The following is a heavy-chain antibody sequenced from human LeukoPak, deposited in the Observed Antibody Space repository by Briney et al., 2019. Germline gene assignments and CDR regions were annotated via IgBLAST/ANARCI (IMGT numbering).Heavy chain of an antibody. CDR1: GFTFSNYA. D-gene: IGHD3-9*01. V-gene: IGHV3-23*01. Sequence: PGGSLRPSCAASGFTFSNYAMNWVRQAPGKGLEWVSALGDNDGRTFYADSVKGRFTISRDNSKNTLYLQMNSLRAEDTAIYYCAKNGKDNYDMFFDYWGQGTLVTVSS. CDR2: LGDNDGRT. J-gene: IGHJ4*02. CDR3: AKNGKDNYDMFFDY.